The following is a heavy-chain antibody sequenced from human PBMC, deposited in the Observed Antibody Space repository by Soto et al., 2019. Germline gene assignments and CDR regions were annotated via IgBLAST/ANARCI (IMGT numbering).Heavy chain of an antibody. V-gene: IGHV3-23*01. D-gene: IGHD3-10*01. CDR1: GFTFSTYA. CDR2: ISASGETT. Sequence: EVQLWESGGGLAQPGGSLRLSCAASGFTFSTYAMTWVRQAPGKGLEWVSAISASGETTYSADSVEGRFTISRDNSKNTVYLQMNSLRAEDTAVYYCAKWEEGPMVRGVIRAFDYWGQGTLVTVSS. J-gene: IGHJ4*02. CDR3: AKWEEGPMVRGVIRAFDY.